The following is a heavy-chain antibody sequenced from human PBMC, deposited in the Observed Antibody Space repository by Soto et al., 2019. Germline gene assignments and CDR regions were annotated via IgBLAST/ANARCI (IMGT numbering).Heavy chain of an antibody. CDR1: GGSISSYY. V-gene: IGHV4-59*01. CDR2: IYYSGST. Sequence: SETLSLTCTVSGGSISSYYWSWIRQPPGKGLEWIGYIYYSGSTNYNPSLKSRVTISVDTSKNQSSLKLSSVTAADTAVYYCARVNSGYPGNWFDPWGQGTLVTVSS. J-gene: IGHJ5*02. D-gene: IGHD5-12*01. CDR3: ARVNSGYPGNWFDP.